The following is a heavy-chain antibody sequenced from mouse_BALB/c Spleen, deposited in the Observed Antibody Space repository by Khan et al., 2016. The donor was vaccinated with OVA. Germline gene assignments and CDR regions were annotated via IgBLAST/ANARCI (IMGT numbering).Heavy chain of an antibody. J-gene: IGHJ4*01. CDR1: GYTFTSYY. V-gene: IGHV1S56*01. Sequence: QVQLQQSGPELVKPGASVRISCKASGYTFTSYYIHWVKQRPGQGLEWIGWIYPGNVNTKYNEKFKGKATMTADKSSSTAYMQLSSLSSQDSEIDFCASGGGNYASYAMDYWGQGTSVTVSS. D-gene: IGHD2-1*01. CDR2: IYPGNVNT. CDR3: ASGGGNYASYAMDY.